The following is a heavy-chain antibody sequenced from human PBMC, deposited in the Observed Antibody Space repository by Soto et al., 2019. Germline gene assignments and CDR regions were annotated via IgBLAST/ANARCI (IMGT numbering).Heavy chain of an antibody. V-gene: IGHV2-5*02. D-gene: IGHD3-22*01. CDR2: IYWDDDK. CDR1: GFSLSTSGKG. J-gene: IGHJ3*02. CDR3: AHRDSYYDSSGLAFDI. Sequence: QITLKETGPTLVKPTQTLTLTCSFSGFSLSTSGKGVGWIRQPPGKALEWLGLIYWDDDKRYSPSLESRLTITKDTSENQVVLTMTTMDPADTATYYCAHRDSYYDSSGLAFDIWGQGTKVTVSS.